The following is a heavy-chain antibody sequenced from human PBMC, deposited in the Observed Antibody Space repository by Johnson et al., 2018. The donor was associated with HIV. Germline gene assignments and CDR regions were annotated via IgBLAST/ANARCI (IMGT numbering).Heavy chain of an antibody. J-gene: IGHJ3*02. CDR2: IWYDGSNK. CDR1: GFIFSSYG. CDR3: AKDRRASDPRGAFDI. Sequence: QVQLVESGGGVVQPGRSLRLSCAASGFIFSSYGMHWVRQAPGKGLEWVAVIWYDGSNKYYADSVKGRFTISRDNSKNTLYLQMNRLRAEDTAVYYCAKDRRASDPRGAFDIWGQGTMVTVSS. V-gene: IGHV3-33*06.